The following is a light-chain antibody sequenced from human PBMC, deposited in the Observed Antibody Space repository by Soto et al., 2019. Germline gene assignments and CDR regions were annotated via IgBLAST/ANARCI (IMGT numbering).Light chain of an antibody. CDR2: AYS. CDR1: SSNIVSNT. V-gene: IGLV1-44*01. CDR3: AAWDDSLNAYV. J-gene: IGLJ1*01. Sequence: QSVLTQPPSASGTPGQRVTISCSGSSSNIVSNTVNWYQHPPGAAPKLLMYAYSQRPSGIPDRFSGSKSGASASLAISGLQSEDEADYYCAAWDDSLNAYVFGTGTKVTVL.